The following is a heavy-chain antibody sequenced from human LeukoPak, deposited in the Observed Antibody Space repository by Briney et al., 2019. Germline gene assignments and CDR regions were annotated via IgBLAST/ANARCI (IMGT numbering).Heavy chain of an antibody. CDR3: THPAYYYNVDV. J-gene: IGHJ6*04. CDR2: IKTKADNYAT. CDR1: GLTFSVSA. Sequence: GGSLRLSCSASGLTFSVSAIHWVRQASGKGLEWVGRIKTKADNYATAYATSVKGRFTISRDDSTNTAYLQMNSLKTEDTAVYYCTHPAYYYNVDVWGKGTTVTVSS. D-gene: IGHD6-25*01. V-gene: IGHV3-73*01.